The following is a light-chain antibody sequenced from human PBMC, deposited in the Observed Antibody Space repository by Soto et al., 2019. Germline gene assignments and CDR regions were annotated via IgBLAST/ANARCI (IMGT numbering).Light chain of an antibody. Sequence: DIQMTQSPSFLSASVGDKVTITCRATESVSKWLAWYQEKPGNPPRPLIYDASTLESGVPSRFSGSGSGTEFTLTISSLQADDSAIYYCQQYNSYSWTFGQGTKVDIK. J-gene: IGKJ1*01. CDR1: ESVSKW. CDR2: DAS. CDR3: QQYNSYSWT. V-gene: IGKV1-5*01.